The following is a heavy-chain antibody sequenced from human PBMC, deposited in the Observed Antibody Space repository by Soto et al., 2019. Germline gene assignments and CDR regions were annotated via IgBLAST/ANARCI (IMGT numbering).Heavy chain of an antibody. Sequence: QVQLVQSGAEVKKPGASVKVSCKASGYTFTGNYMHWVRQAPGQGLEWMGWINPNSGGTNYAQKFQGRVTVTRDTPISTASMELSRLRSDDTAVYYCARDGDSSSPFDIWGQGTMVTVSS. CDR2: INPNSGGT. CDR1: GYTFTGNY. J-gene: IGHJ3*02. D-gene: IGHD6-6*01. V-gene: IGHV1-2*02. CDR3: ARDGDSSSPFDI.